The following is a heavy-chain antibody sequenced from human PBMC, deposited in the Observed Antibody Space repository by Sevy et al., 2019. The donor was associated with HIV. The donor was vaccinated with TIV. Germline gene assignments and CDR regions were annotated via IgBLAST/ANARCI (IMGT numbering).Heavy chain of an antibody. Sequence: GGSLRLSCAATGFTVTSNYMSWVRHGPGKGLEWVSGFYNGDSTQDADSVKGRFTISRDKSNNTLYLQMDSLRAEDTAVYYCAREAGSSSFDYWGQGTLVTVSS. CDR1: GFTVTSNY. CDR3: AREAGSSSFDY. V-gene: IGHV3-53*01. CDR2: FYNGDST. D-gene: IGHD6-13*01. J-gene: IGHJ4*02.